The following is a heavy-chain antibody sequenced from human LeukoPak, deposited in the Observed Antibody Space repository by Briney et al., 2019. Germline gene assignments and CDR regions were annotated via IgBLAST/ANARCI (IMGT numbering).Heavy chain of an antibody. Sequence: GGSLRLSCAASGFTFSSYAMNWVRQAPGKGLEWVSAISGSGGSTYYADSVKGRFTISRDNSKNTLYLQMNSLRAEDTAVYYCAKSGTVDIAEYYFDYWGQGTLVTVSS. J-gene: IGHJ4*02. D-gene: IGHD5-12*01. CDR1: GFTFSSYA. CDR3: AKSGTVDIAEYYFDY. CDR2: ISGSGGST. V-gene: IGHV3-23*01.